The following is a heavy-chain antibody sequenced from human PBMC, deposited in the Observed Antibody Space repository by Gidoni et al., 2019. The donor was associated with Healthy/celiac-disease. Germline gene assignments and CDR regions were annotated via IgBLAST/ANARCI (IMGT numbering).Heavy chain of an antibody. CDR2: IKSKTDGGTT. CDR3: TTGGGYYAVFDY. J-gene: IGHJ4*02. CDR1: GFTFSNAW. Sequence: EVQLVESGGGLVKPGGSLRLPCAASGFTFSNAWMRWVRQAPGKGLEWVGRIKSKTDGGTTDYAAPVKGRFTISRDDSKNTLYLQMNSLKTEDTAVYHCTTGGGYYAVFDYWGQGTLVTVSS. V-gene: IGHV3-15*01. D-gene: IGHD3-3*01.